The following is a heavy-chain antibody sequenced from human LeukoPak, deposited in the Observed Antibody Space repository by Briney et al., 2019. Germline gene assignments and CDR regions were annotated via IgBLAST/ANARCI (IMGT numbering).Heavy chain of an antibody. CDR2: IKSDGSST. Sequence: GGSLRLSRAASGFTFSSYWMHWVRQAPGKGLVWVSRIKSDGSSTNYADSVKGRFTISRDTAKNTQYLQMNSLRAEDTAVYYCARAYSGTYYAFDVWGQGTMVTVSS. V-gene: IGHV3-74*01. CDR1: GFTFSSYW. J-gene: IGHJ3*01. D-gene: IGHD1-26*01. CDR3: ARAYSGTYYAFDV.